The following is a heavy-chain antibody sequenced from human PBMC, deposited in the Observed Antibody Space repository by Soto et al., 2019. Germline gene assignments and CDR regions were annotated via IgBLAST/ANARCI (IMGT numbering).Heavy chain of an antibody. CDR2: IIPNLGIT. J-gene: IGHJ4*02. Sequence: GASVKVSCKASGGTFSSYTISWVRQAPGQGLEWMGRIIPNLGITNYAQKFQGRVTITRDKSTSTAYMELSRLRSDDTAVYYCARDFRYSSSSGFDYWGQGTLVTVSS. CDR1: GGTFSSYT. CDR3: ARDFRYSSSSGFDY. D-gene: IGHD6-6*01. V-gene: IGHV1-69*04.